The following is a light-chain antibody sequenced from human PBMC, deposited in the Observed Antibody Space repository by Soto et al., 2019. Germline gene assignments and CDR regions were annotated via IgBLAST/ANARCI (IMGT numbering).Light chain of an antibody. J-gene: IGKJ5*01. Sequence: DIQITHAPPSLSVSVVDRGTITFQASQDISNYLHWFQQKPGKAPQLLIFDVSNLQTGVPSRFSGGGSGTDFALTISSLEPEDIATYYCQQYDSLPLTFGQGTRRAIK. CDR2: DVS. CDR3: QQYDSLPLT. V-gene: IGKV1-33*01. CDR1: QDISNY.